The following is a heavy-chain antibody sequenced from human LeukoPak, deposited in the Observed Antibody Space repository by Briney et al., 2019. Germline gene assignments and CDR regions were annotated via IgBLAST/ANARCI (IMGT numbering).Heavy chain of an antibody. CDR3: TPYVDIPSVEY. J-gene: IGHJ4*02. Sequence: GGSLRLSCAASGFTFSSYWMSWVRQAPGKGLEGVANIKQDGSEKYYVDSVKGRFTISRDNAKNSLYLQMNSLKTEDTAVYYCTPYVDIPSVEYWGQGTLVTVSS. V-gene: IGHV3-7*03. D-gene: IGHD5-12*01. CDR1: GFTFSSYW. CDR2: IKQDGSEK.